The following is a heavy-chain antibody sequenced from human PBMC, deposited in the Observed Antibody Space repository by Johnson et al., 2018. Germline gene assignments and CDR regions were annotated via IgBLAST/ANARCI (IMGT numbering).Heavy chain of an antibody. CDR2: IIPIFGTT. CDR3: SKTTDTSGDETWPARLGVLRYCDL. D-gene: IGHD3-3*01. V-gene: IGHV1-69*01. Sequence: QVQLVESGAEVKKPGSSVKVSCTASGGTFSSYAFSWLRQAPGQGLEWMGGIIPIFGTTHYAQKFQDRVTITADESTTAAYMELGSLTSDDPAVYFCSKTTDTSGDETWPARLGVLRYCDLGGRGTLVTVSS. CDR1: GGTFSSYA. J-gene: IGHJ2*01.